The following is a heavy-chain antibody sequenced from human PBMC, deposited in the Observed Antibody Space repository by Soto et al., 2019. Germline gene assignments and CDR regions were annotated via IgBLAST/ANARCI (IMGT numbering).Heavy chain of an antibody. CDR1: GGSIRSGDYY. V-gene: IGHV4-30-4*01. D-gene: IGHD4-17*01. J-gene: IGHJ6*02. CDR3: ASTVDYYYGMDV. Sequence: PSETLSLTCTVSGGSIRSGDYYWSWIRQPPGKGLEWIGYIHYSGIADYSPSLKSRVTISGDTSKNQFSLKLSSVTAADTAVYYCASTVDYYYGMDVWGQGTTVTVSS. CDR2: IHYSGIA.